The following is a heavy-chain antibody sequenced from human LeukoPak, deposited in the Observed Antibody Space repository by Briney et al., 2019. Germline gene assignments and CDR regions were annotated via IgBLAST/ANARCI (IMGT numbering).Heavy chain of an antibody. CDR3: ATVRRVGATIGFDAFDI. CDR1: GFTFNSYG. V-gene: IGHV3-30*02. Sequence: SGGSLRLSCAASGFTFNSYGMHWVRQAPGKGLEWVAFIRYDGSNKYYADSVKGRFTISRDNSKNTLYLQMNSLRAEDTAVYYCATVRRVGATIGFDAFDIWGQGSMVTVSS. D-gene: IGHD1-26*01. CDR2: IRYDGSNK. J-gene: IGHJ3*02.